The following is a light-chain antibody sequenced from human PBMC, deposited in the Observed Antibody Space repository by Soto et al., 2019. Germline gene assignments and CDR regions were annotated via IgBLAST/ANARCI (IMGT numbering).Light chain of an antibody. CDR1: SSNIGAGYV. CDR3: ASWDGSLSGHV. CDR2: SDN. V-gene: IGLV1-40*01. Sequence: QSVLTQPPSVSGAPGQRVTISCTGSSSNIGAGYVVHWYQQLPGAAPKLLIFSDNNRPSGVPDRFSGSKSGTSASLAITGLRAEDEADYYCASWDGSLSGHVFGTGTKVTVL. J-gene: IGLJ1*01.